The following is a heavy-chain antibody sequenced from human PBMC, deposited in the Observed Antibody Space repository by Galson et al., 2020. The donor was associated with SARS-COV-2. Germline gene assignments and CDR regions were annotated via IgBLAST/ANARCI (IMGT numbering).Heavy chain of an antibody. CDR3: ARRTGRYVDTAMFIAFDI. CDR1: GYSFTSYW. D-gene: IGHD5-18*01. Sequence: GESLKISCKGSGYSFTSYWIGWVRQMPGKGLEWMGIIYPGDSDTRYSPSFQGQVTISADKSISTAYLQWSSLKASDTAMYYCARRTGRYVDTAMFIAFDIWGQGTMVTVSS. J-gene: IGHJ3*02. V-gene: IGHV5-51*01. CDR2: IYPGDSDT.